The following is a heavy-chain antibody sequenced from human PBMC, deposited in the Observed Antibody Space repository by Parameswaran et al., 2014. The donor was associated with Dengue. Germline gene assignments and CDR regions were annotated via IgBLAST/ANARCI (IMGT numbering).Heavy chain of an antibody. D-gene: IGHD4-17*01. Sequence: WIRQPPGKGLEWVSYISSSGSTIYYADSVKGRFTISRDNAKNSLYLQMNSLRAEDTAVYYCASTDYYYGMDVWGQGTTVTVSS. CDR3: ASTDYYYGMDV. J-gene: IGHJ6*02. CDR2: ISSSGSTI. V-gene: IGHV3-48*03.